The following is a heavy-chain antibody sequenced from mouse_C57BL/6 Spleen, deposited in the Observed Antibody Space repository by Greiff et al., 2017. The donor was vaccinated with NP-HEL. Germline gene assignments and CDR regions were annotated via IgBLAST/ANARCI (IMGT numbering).Heavy chain of an antibody. J-gene: IGHJ4*01. D-gene: IGHD3-1*01. CDR2: ISYDGSN. V-gene: IGHV3-6*01. CDR3: AHSSSYAMDY. CDR1: GYSITSGYY. Sequence: EVKLMESGPGLVKPSQSLSLTCSVTGYSITSGYYWNWIRQFPGNKLEWMGYISYDGSNNYNPSLKNRISITRDTSKNQFFLKLNSVTTEDTATYYCAHSSSYAMDYWGQGTSVTVSS.